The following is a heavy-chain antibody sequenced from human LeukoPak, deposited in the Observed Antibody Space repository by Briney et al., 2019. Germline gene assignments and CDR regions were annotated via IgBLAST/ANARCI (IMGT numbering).Heavy chain of an antibody. CDR1: GYRFTNYW. V-gene: IGHV5-51*01. CDR2: IYPGDSDT. Sequence: GESLKISCKGSGYRFTNYWIGWVRQMPGKGLEWMGIIYPGDSDTRYGPSFQGQVTISADKSITTAYLQWNRLKASDTAMYYCARRRDLYPGSYYPFDYWGQGTLVTVSS. CDR3: ARRRDLYPGSYYPFDY. D-gene: IGHD1-26*01. J-gene: IGHJ4*02.